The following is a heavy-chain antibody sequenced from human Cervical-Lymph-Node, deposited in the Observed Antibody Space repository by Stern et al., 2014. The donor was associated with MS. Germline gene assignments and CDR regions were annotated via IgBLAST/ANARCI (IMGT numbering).Heavy chain of an antibody. CDR2: IWYDGSNK. J-gene: IGHJ6*02. V-gene: IGHV3-33*01. CDR1: GFTFSSYG. Sequence: QVQLVESGGGVVQPGRSLRLSCAASGFTFSSYGMHWVRQAPGKGLEWVAVIWYDGSNKYYADSVKGRFTISRDNSKNTLYLQMNSLRAEDTAVYYCARELRYYYYGMDVWGQGTTVTVSS. CDR3: ARELRYYYYGMDV.